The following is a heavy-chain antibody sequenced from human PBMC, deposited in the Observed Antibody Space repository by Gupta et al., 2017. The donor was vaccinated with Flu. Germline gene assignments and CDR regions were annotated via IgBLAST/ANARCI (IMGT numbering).Heavy chain of an antibody. CDR2: ISSSSSYI. CDR1: GFTFSTYS. Sequence: EVQLVESGGGLVKPGGSLSLFCAAPGFTFSTYSMNWVRQAPGKGLEWVSSISSSSSYIYYADSVRGRFTISRDKAKNSLYLQMNGLRAEDTAVYFCARSFDSRGHLDYWGQGTLVTVSS. D-gene: IGHD3-22*01. V-gene: IGHV3-21*01. J-gene: IGHJ4*02. CDR3: ARSFDSRGHLDY.